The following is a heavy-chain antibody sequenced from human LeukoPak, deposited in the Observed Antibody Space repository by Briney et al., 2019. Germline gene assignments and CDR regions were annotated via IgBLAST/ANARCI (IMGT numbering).Heavy chain of an antibody. J-gene: IGHJ4*02. D-gene: IGHD1-26*01. CDR2: IYYSGST. Sequence: SETLSLTCTVSGCSISSSSYYWGWIRQPPGQGLVWIGCIYYSGSTYYNPSLKSRVTISVDTSKNQFSLKLSSVTAADTAVYYCVLHSIDHVGATGYFDYWGQGTLVTVSS. CDR1: GCSISSSSYY. CDR3: VLHSIDHVGATGYFDY. V-gene: IGHV4-39*01.